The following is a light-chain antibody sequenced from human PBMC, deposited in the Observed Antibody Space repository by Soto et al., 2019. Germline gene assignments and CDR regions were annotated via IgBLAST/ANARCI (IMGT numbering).Light chain of an antibody. CDR3: QHYNYWPYT. CDR2: DAS. CDR1: QSVSSY. Sequence: IVLTQSPATLSLSPGERATLSCRASQSVSSYLAWYQQKPGQAPRLLIYDASNRATGIPARFSGSGSGTEFTLTISSLQSEDFAVYYCQHYNYWPYTFGQGTKVDIK. J-gene: IGKJ2*01. V-gene: IGKV3-11*01.